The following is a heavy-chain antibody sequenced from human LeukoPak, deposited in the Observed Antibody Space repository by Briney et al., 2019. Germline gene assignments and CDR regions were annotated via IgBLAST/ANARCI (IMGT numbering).Heavy chain of an antibody. CDR3: AKSTAMVFYYYMDV. V-gene: IGHV3-23*01. CDR2: SSGSGGST. J-gene: IGHJ6*03. CDR1: GFTFSSYA. D-gene: IGHD5-18*01. Sequence: GGCLRLSCAASGFTFSSYAISCVRQAPRKGLEWVSASSGSGGSTYYADSVKGRFTISRDNSKNTLYLQMNSLRAEDTAVYYCAKSTAMVFYYYMDVWGKGTTVTVSS.